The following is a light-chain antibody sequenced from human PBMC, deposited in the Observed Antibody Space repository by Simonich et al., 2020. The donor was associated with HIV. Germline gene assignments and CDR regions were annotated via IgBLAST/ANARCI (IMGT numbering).Light chain of an antibody. V-gene: IGKV1-5*03. J-gene: IGKJ4*01. CDR3: QQYNSYSLT. CDR1: QSISSW. Sequence: DIQMTQSPSTLSASVVDRVTITCRASQSISSWLDWYQKKPGKAHKLLIYKASSLESGVPSRFSGSGSGTEFTLTISSLQPDDFATYYCQQYNSYSLTFGGVTKVEIK. CDR2: KAS.